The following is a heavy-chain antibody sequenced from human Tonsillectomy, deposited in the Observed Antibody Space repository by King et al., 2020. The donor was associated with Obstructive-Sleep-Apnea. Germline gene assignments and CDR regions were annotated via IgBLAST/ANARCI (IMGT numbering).Heavy chain of an antibody. CDR1: GYSISSGYY. V-gene: IGHV4-38-2*02. D-gene: IGHD3-9*01. CDR2: SYHSGST. CDR3: ARGYYDILTGYSDDAFDI. J-gene: IGHJ3*02. Sequence: VQLQESGPGLVKPSETLSLTCTVSGYSISSGYYWGWIRQPPGKGLEWIGSSYHSGSTYYNPSLKSRVTISVDTSKNQFSLKLSSVTAADTAVYYCARGYYDILTGYSDDAFDIWGQGTMVTVSS.